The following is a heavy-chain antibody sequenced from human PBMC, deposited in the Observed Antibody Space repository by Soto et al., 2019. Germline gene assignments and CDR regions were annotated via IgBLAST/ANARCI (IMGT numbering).Heavy chain of an antibody. CDR1: IYPFCVSA. V-gene: IGHV3-49*03. CDR2: IRSKAYGGTT. J-gene: IGHJ6*02. Sequence: LRLSCTVSIYPFCVSAMRWSRQSRGKGLEWVGFIRSKAYGGTTEYAASVKDRFTISRDDSKTIAYLQMNSLKTEDTAVYYCTRSRSDYYYGMDVWGQGTTVTVSS. CDR3: TRSRSDYYYGMDV.